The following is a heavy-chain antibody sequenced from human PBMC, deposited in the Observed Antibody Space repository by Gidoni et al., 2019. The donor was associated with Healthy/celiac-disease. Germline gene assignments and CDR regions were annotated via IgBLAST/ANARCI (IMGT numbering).Heavy chain of an antibody. CDR2: ISWNSGSI. CDR1: VFTFDDYA. J-gene: IGHJ4*02. CDR3: AKDSERSSTGDFDY. D-gene: IGHD1-1*01. Sequence: EVQLVESGGCFVQPGRSLRLSCSASVFTFDDYAMPWVRQAPRKGLEWVSGISWNSGSIGYADSVKGRFTISRDNAKNSLYLQMNSLRAEDTALYYCAKDSERSSTGDFDYWGQGTLVTVSS. V-gene: IGHV3-9*01.